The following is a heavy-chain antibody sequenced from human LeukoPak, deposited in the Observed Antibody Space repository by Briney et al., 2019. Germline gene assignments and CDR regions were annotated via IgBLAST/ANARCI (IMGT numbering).Heavy chain of an antibody. J-gene: IGHJ4*02. CDR3: ARDEGSAYPFDY. CDR2: IYFSGST. V-gene: IGHV4-39*07. CDR1: GGSISSSSYY. Sequence: SETLSLTCTVSGGSISSSSYYWGWIRQPPGKGLEWIGSIYFSGSTYYNPSLKSRVTISVDTSKNQFSLNLNSVTAADTAVYFCARDEGSAYPFDYWGQGTLVTVSS. D-gene: IGHD3-22*01.